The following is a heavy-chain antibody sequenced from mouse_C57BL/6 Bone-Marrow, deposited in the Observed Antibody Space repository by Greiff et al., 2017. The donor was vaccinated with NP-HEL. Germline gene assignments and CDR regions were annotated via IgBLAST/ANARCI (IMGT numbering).Heavy chain of an antibody. CDR1: GYAFSSSW. Sequence: VQLVESGPELVKPGASVKISCKASGYAFSSSWMNWVKQRPGKGLEWIGRIYPGAGDSNYNGKFKGKATLTVAKSSSTAYMQLSSLTSEDSAVYFCARSYYYGSSYKDYGGQGTTLTVSA. CDR3: ARSYYYGSSYKDY. D-gene: IGHD1-1*01. CDR2: IYPGAGDS. J-gene: IGHJ2*01. V-gene: IGHV1-82*01.